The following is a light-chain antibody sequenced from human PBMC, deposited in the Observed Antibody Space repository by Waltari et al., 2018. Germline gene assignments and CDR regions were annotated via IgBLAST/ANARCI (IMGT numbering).Light chain of an antibody. CDR3: HFWDRGRDLEV. V-gene: IGLV3-21*02. CDR1: DIGSKS. J-gene: IGLJ2*01. CDR2: DDV. Sequence: SSVLTQPPSVSVAPGQTAKLPCGGADIGSKSVHSYQQWPGQAPVLVVYDDVSRPPGIPARFSGSSSANMATLTISWTEAGDEADYFCHFWDRGRDLEVFGGGTKLTVL.